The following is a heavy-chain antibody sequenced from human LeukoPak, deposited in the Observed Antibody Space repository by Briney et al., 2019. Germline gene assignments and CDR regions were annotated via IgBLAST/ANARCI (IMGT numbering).Heavy chain of an antibody. J-gene: IGHJ4*02. CDR3: ARDPIVGDTGGGDY. CDR1: GFTFSSYW. D-gene: IGHD1-26*01. Sequence: GGSLRLSCAASGFTFSSYWMTWVRQAPGKGLEWVSNINGDGSIENYVDSVRGRFTIFRDNAKDSLYLQMNSLRVEDTAVYYCARDPIVGDTGGGDYWGQRTLVTVSS. CDR2: INGDGSIE. V-gene: IGHV3-7*01.